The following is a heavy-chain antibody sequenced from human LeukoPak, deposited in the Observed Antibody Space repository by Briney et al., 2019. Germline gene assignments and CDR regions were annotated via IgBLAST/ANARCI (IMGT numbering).Heavy chain of an antibody. D-gene: IGHD2-15*01. V-gene: IGHV1-18*04. Sequence: ASVTLSCTASGYTFSSYSISWVRQAPGQGLEWMGWISAYNGNTIYAQKVKGRVTMTTDTSTSTAYMELRSLKSDDTAVYYCARASYCSDGSCYSDYWGQGTLVTVSS. J-gene: IGHJ4*02. CDR2: ISAYNGNT. CDR3: ARASYCSDGSCYSDY. CDR1: GYTFSSYS.